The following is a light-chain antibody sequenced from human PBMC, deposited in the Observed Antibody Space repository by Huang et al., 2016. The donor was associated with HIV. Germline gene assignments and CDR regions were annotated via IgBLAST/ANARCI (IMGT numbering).Light chain of an antibody. CDR1: QSLFFSSNQRSD. Sequence: DIVMTQSPDSLAVSRGERATINCRSSQSLFFSSNQRSDLGWYQKKPGQPPKLVISWASARESGVPDRFSGSGSETHFTLTISSLQAEDVAVYYCQQYYHNPLTFGGGTKVEI. CDR2: WAS. J-gene: IGKJ4*01. CDR3: QQYYHNPLT. V-gene: IGKV4-1*01.